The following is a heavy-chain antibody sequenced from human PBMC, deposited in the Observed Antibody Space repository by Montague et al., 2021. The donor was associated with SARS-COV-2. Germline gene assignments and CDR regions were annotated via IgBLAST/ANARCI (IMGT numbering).Heavy chain of an antibody. CDR3: ACGEITTRGLIYYYGMDV. CDR2: IYYSGST. J-gene: IGHJ6*02. CDR1: GGSVSSGSYY. V-gene: IGHV4-61*01. D-gene: IGHD3-10*01. Sequence: SETLSLTCTVSGGSVSSGSYYWSWLRQPPGKGLEWIGYIYYSGSTNYNPSLKSRVTISVDTSKNQFSLKLSSVTAADTAVYYCACGEITTRGLIYYYGMDVWGQGTTVTVSS.